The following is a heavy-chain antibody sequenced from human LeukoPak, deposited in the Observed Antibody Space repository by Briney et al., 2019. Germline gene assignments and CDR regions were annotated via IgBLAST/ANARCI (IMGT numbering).Heavy chain of an antibody. V-gene: IGHV4-4*02. CDR2: IHHSKSS. CDR3: ARGPLTLEDYGMDV. J-gene: IGHJ6*02. Sequence: SETLSLTCAVSGDSITSDKWWTWVRQPPGKGLEWIGEIHHSKSSNYYPSLKSRVTISVDKSKNQFSLELNSVTAADTAVYYCARGPLTLEDYGMDVWGQGTTVTVSS. CDR1: GDSITSDKW. D-gene: IGHD2-21*02.